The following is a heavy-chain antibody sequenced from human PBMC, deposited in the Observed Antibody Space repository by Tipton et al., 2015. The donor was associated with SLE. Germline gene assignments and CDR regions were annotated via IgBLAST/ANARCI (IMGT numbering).Heavy chain of an antibody. V-gene: IGHV5-51*03. D-gene: IGHD1-26*01. CDR2: IYPGDSDT. Sequence: QSGPEVKKPGESLKISCKGSGYSFSNYWIGWVRQMPGEGLEWMGIIYPGDSDTKYSASFQGQVTISADKSINTAYLQWSSLKASNTAMYYCARGGTDGARFFDYWGLGTLVTVSS. J-gene: IGHJ4*02. CDR3: ARGGTDGARFFDY. CDR1: GYSFSNYW.